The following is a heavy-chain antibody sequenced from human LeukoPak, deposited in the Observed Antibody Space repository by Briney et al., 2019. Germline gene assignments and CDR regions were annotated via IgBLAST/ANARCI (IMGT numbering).Heavy chain of an antibody. D-gene: IGHD3-22*01. CDR2: IRSRAYGGTT. V-gene: IGHV3-49*03. CDR3: TRDGDIGGYYDSSGYLLY. J-gene: IGHJ4*02. CDR1: GITFGDYA. Sequence: GRSLRLSCTASGITFGDYAMSWFRQAPGKGLEWVGFIRSRAYGGTTEYAASVKGRFTISRDDSKSVAYLQMNSLKTEDTAVYYCTRDGDIGGYYDSSGYLLYWGQGTLVTVSS.